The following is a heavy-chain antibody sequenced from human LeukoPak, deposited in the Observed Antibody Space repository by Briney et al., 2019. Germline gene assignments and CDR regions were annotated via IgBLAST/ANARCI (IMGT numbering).Heavy chain of an antibody. J-gene: IGHJ5*02. Sequence: SETLSLTCTVSGGSISSYFWSWIRQPPGKGLEWIGYVYYSGSTNYNPSLKSRVTISVDTSKNQFSLKLSSVTAADTAVYYCARRADCGGDCSVWFDPWGQGTLVTISS. CDR1: GGSISSYF. CDR2: VYYSGST. D-gene: IGHD2-21*02. V-gene: IGHV4-59*08. CDR3: ARRADCGGDCSVWFDP.